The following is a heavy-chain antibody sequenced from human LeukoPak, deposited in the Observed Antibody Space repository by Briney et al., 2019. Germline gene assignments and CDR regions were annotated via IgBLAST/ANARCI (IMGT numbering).Heavy chain of an antibody. D-gene: IGHD3-10*01. CDR3: ARAPNYYGSGKWFDP. J-gene: IGHJ5*02. CDR1: GGSISSYY. Sequence: SETLSLTCTVSGGSISSYYWSWIRQPPGKGLEWTGYIYYSGSTNYNPSLKSRVTISVDTSKNQFSLKLSSVTAADTAVYYCARAPNYYGSGKWFDPWGQGTLVTVSS. CDR2: IYYSGST. V-gene: IGHV4-59*01.